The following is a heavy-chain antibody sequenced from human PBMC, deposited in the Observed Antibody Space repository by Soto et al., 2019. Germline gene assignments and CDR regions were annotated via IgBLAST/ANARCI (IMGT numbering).Heavy chain of an antibody. D-gene: IGHD1-1*01. V-gene: IGHV5-51*01. CDR3: ARHRLNAGSGMDV. CDR2: IYPGDSDT. Sequence: PGGSLKISWNGSGYSFTSYWIGWVRQMPGKGLEWMGIIYPGDSDTRYSPSFQGQVTISADKSISTAYLQWSSLKASDTAMYYCARHRLNAGSGMDVWGQGTTVTVSS. J-gene: IGHJ6*02. CDR1: GYSFTSYW.